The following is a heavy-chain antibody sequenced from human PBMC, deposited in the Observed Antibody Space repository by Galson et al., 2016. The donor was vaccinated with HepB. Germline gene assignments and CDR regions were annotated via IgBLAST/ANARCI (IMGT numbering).Heavy chain of an antibody. CDR1: GFTFSSYW. CDR3: ARVGVSANYDFWGGYYGPYGMDV. V-gene: IGHV3-7*01. CDR2: IKQDGSEK. D-gene: IGHD3-3*01. Sequence: SLRLSCAASGFTFSSYWMSWVRQAPGKGLEWVANIKQDGSEKYYVDSVKGRFTISRDNAKNSLYLQMNSLRAEDTAVYYCARVGVSANYDFWGGYYGPYGMDVWGQGTTVTVSS. J-gene: IGHJ6*02.